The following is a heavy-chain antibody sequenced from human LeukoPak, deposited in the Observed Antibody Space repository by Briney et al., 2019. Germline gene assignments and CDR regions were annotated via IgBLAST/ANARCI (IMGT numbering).Heavy chain of an antibody. V-gene: IGHV4-4*07. CDR2: IYSSGYT. D-gene: IGHD5-18*01. CDR3: ARVAAMSTHDAFDI. CDR1: GGSISSYY. J-gene: IGHJ3*02. Sequence: SETLPLTCTVSGGSISSYYWSWIRQPAGKGLEWIGRIYSSGYTNYNPSLKSRVTMSVDTSKNQFSLKLSSVTAADTAVYYCARVAAMSTHDAFDIWGQGIVVTVSS.